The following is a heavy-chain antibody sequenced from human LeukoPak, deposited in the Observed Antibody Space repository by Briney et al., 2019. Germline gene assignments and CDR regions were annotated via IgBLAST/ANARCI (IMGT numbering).Heavy chain of an antibody. CDR3: ARGPHCSGGSCYSVSDY. J-gene: IGHJ4*02. D-gene: IGHD2-15*01. V-gene: IGHV4-59*08. CDR1: GGSISSYY. CDR2: IYYSGST. Sequence: SETLSLTCTVSGGSISSYYWSWIRQPPGKGLEWIGYIYYSGSTNYNPSLKSRVTISVDTSKNQFSLKLTSVTAADTAVYYCARGPHCSGGSCYSVSDYWGQGTLVTVSS.